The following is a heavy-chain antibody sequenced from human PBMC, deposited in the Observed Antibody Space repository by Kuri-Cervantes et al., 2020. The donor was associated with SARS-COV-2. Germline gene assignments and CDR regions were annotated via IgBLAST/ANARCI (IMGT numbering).Heavy chain of an antibody. CDR1: GYTFTSYY. V-gene: IGHV1-2*04. CDR2: INPDSGGT. CDR3: ATEYRFGELEYNWFDP. Sequence: ASVKVSCKASGYTFTSYYMHWVRQAPGQGLEWMGWINPDSGGTNYAQKFQGWVTMTRDTSISTAYVELSRLRSDDTAVYYCATEYRFGELEYNWFDPWGQGTLVTVSS. J-gene: IGHJ5*02. D-gene: IGHD3-10*01.